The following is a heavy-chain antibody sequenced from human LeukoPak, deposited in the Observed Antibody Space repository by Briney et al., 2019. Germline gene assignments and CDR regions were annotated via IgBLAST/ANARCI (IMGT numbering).Heavy chain of an antibody. V-gene: IGHV3-74*01. CDR3: ARVGASVGALDY. CDR2: KSDGSGT. CDR1: GVTFSSYW. D-gene: IGHD1-26*01. J-gene: IGHJ4*02. Sequence: GGSLRLSCTASGVTFSSYWMHWVRQAPGKGLVWVSRKSDGSGTSYADSVKGRFTISRDNAKNTPYLQMNSLRAEDTAVHYCARVGASVGALDYWGQGTLVTVSS.